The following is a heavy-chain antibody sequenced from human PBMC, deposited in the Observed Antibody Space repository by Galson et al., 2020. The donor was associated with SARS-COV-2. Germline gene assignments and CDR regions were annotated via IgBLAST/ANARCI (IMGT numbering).Heavy chain of an antibody. D-gene: IGHD1-26*01. CDR3: AKSTIAYGATIFDY. J-gene: IGHJ4*02. V-gene: IGHV3-30*18. CDR1: GFTFSTYG. Sequence: GGSLRLSCAASGFTFSTYGMHWVRQAPGKGLEWVAMISNDGNDKNHVDSVKGRFTVSRDNSKHTLHLQMNSLRAEDTAVYYCAKSTIAYGATIFDYWGQGTLVTVSS. CDR2: ISNDGNDK.